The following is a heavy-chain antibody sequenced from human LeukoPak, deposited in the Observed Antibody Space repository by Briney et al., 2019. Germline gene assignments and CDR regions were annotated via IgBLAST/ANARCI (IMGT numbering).Heavy chain of an antibody. CDR2: INHRGST. J-gene: IGHJ5*02. CDR3: ARAQPGIVVVVAATRLLSWFDP. CDR1: GGSFSGYY. Sequence: SSETLSLTCAVYGGSFSGYYWSWIRQPPGKGLEWIGEINHRGSTNYNPSLKSRVTISVDTSKNQFSLKLSSVTAADTAVYYCARAQPGIVVVVAATRLLSWFDPWGQGTLVTVSS. D-gene: IGHD2-15*01. V-gene: IGHV4-34*01.